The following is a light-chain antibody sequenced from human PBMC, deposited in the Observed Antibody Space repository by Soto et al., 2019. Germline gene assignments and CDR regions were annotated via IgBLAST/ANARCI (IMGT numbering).Light chain of an antibody. CDR3: SSYTSSSTPYV. Sequence: QSVLAQPASVFGSPGQSITISCTGTSSDVGGYNFVSWYQQHPGKAPKLMIYEVSNRPSGVSNRFSGSKSGNTASLTISGLQAEDEADYYCSSYTSSSTPYVFGTGTKVTVL. J-gene: IGLJ1*01. V-gene: IGLV2-14*03. CDR2: EVS. CDR1: SSDVGGYNF.